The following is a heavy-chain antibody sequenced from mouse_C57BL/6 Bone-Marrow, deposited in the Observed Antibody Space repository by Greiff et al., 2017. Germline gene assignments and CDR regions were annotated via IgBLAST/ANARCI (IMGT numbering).Heavy chain of an antibody. Sequence: QVQLQQSGAELARPGASVKLSCKASGYTFTSYGISWVKQRTGQGLEWIGEIYPRSGNTYYNEKFKGKATLTADKSSSTAYMELRSLTSEDSAVYVCARGDYYGSSYYAMAYWGQGTSVTVSS. V-gene: IGHV1-81*01. CDR2: IYPRSGNT. CDR3: ARGDYYGSSYYAMAY. CDR1: GYTFTSYG. J-gene: IGHJ4*01. D-gene: IGHD1-1*01.